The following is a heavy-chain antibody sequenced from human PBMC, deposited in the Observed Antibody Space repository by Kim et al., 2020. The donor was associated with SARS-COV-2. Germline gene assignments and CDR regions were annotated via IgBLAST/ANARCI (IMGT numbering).Heavy chain of an antibody. J-gene: IGHJ4*02. D-gene: IGHD2-15*01. CDR2: IKPSDGGT. CDR3: GRSGIDGSGYFDD. Sequence: ASVKVSCKASTYTFTKYYIHWVRQAPGQGLEWMGIIKPSDGGTAYAQKFRGRFIMTRDTSTSTVYMELSSLRSEDTAIYYCGRSGIDGSGYFDDWGQGTLVTVSS. V-gene: IGHV1-46*01. CDR1: TYTFTKYY.